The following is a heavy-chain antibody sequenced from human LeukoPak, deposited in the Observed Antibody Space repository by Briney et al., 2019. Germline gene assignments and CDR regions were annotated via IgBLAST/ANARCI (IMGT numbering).Heavy chain of an antibody. V-gene: IGHV3-23*01. CDR3: AKSGRRWELLRNYFDC. CDR1: GFTFSSYA. D-gene: IGHD1-26*01. J-gene: IGHJ4*02. Sequence: GGSLRLSCAASGFTFSSYAMSWVRQAPGKGLEWVSAISGSGGSTYYADSVKGRFTISRDNSKNTLYLQMNSLRAEDTAVYYCAKSGRRWELLRNYFDCWGQGTLVTVSS. CDR2: ISGSGGST.